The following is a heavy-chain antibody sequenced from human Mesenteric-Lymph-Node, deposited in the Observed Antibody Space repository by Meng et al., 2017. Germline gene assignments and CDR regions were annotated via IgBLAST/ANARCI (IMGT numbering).Heavy chain of an antibody. Sequence: ASVKVSCKASGYTFTGYYMHWVRQAPGQGLEWMGIINPSGGSTSYAQKFQGRVTMTRDTSTSTVYMELSSLRSEDTAVYYCARDSIAVAAATIWGQGTLVTVSS. D-gene: IGHD6-19*01. CDR2: INPSGGST. V-gene: IGHV1-46*01. J-gene: IGHJ4*02. CDR1: GYTFTGYY. CDR3: ARDSIAVAAATI.